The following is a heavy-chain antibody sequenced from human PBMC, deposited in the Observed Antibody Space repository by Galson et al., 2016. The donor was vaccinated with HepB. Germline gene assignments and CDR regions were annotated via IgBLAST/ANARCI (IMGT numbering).Heavy chain of an antibody. Sequence: SLRLSCATSGFTFKSYSMNWVRQAPGKGLEWVSYISSSSDTIYYADSVKGRLTISRDNANNLLYLQMNSLRDADTAVYYCARDEWDFAVIGEPYGLDVWGQGTTVTVSS. CDR2: ISSSSDTI. D-gene: IGHD1-26*01. J-gene: IGHJ6*02. CDR1: GFTFKSYS. CDR3: ARDEWDFAVIGEPYGLDV. V-gene: IGHV3-48*02.